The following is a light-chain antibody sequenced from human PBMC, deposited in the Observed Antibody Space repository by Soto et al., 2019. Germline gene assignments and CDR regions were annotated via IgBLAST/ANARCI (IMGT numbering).Light chain of an antibody. CDR1: QSVSNNY. J-gene: IGKJ2*02. Sequence: EIVLTQSPGTLSLSPGERATLSCRASQSVSNNYLAWYQQKPGQAPRLLIYGASNRATGIPDRFSGSGSGTDFTLAISRLEPEDSAVYYCHQYVTSRTFGQGTKLEIK. V-gene: IGKV3-20*01. CDR2: GAS. CDR3: HQYVTSRT.